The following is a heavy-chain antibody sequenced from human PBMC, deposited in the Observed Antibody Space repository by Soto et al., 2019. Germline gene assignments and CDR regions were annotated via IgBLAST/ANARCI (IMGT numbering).Heavy chain of an antibody. CDR3: AKYEGSSWYHTNYFDY. CDR2: ISYDGSNK. Sequence: GGSLRLSCAASGFTFSSYGMHWVRQAPGKGLEWVAVISYDGSNKYYADSVKGRFTISRDNSKNTLYLQMNSLRAEDTAVYYCAKYEGSSWYHTNYFDYWGQGTLVTVSS. J-gene: IGHJ4*02. V-gene: IGHV3-30*18. CDR1: GFTFSSYG. D-gene: IGHD6-13*01.